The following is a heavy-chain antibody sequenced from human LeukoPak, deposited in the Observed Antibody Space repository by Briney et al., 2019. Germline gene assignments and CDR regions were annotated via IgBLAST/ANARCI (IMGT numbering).Heavy chain of an antibody. D-gene: IGHD6-19*01. J-gene: IGHJ4*02. V-gene: IGHV3-23*01. CDR1: GFTISDYG. CDR2: INVNGATK. Sequence: SGGSLRLSCAVSGFTISDYGMSWVRQAPGKGLEWVSAINVNGATKYYADSVKGRFIISRDNSRNALYLQINSLRAEDTALYYCAQGYSSGWYLYWGQGTLVTVSS. CDR3: AQGYSSGWYLY.